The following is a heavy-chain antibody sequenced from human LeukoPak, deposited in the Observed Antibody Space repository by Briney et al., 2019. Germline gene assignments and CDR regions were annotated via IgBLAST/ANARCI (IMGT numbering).Heavy chain of an antibody. J-gene: IGHJ4*02. CDR2: IWYDGSNQ. CDR1: AFTFSGYG. CDR3: ARDGYGYNDENGPSDY. Sequence: PGGSLRLSCAASAFTFSGYGMHWVRQAPGKGLEWVAVIWYDGSNQYYADSVKGRFTISRDNSKNTVYLQMNSLRAEDTAVYYCARDGYGYNDENGPSDYWGQGTLVTVSS. D-gene: IGHD5-12*01. V-gene: IGHV3-33*01.